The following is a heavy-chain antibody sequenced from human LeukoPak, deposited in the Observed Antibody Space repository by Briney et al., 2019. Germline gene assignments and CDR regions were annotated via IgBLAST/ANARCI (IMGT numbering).Heavy chain of an antibody. CDR1: GYNFANDW. Sequence: GESLKISCQGSGYNFANDWIGWVRQMPGKGLEWIGIIYPGDSDTIYSPSFQGQVTISADKSISTAYLQWSSLKASDSAMYYCARQESEMATPANRYLDHWGQGTLVTVSS. D-gene: IGHD5-24*01. J-gene: IGHJ4*02. CDR2: IYPGDSDT. V-gene: IGHV5-51*01. CDR3: ARQESEMATPANRYLDH.